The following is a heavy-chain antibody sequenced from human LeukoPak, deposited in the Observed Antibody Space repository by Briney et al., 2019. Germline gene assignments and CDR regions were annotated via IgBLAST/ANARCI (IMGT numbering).Heavy chain of an antibody. D-gene: IGHD2-2*01. V-gene: IGHV3-30*03. Sequence: GRSLRLSCAASGFTFSSYGMHWVRQAPGKGLEWVAAISYGGSNKYYADSVKGRFSVSRDNSKNTLYLQMNSLRPEDTAVYYCARDHQLQNGNWFDPWGQGTLVTVSS. CDR3: ARDHQLQNGNWFDP. CDR2: ISYGGSNK. J-gene: IGHJ5*02. CDR1: GFTFSSYG.